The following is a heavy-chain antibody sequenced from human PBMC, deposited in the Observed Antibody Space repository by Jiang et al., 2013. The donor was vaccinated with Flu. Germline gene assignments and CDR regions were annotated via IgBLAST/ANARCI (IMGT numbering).Heavy chain of an antibody. D-gene: IGHD1-26*01. Sequence: KPSETLSLTCPASGVSVSGYFWSWIRKSPGKGLEWIGSIPYSGSINFNPSLKSRVTISFDTSKNQFSLKLSSATAADTAVYYCARSSGTTYPSHFDYWGQGLLVT. J-gene: IGHJ4*02. CDR2: IPYSGSI. CDR3: ARSSGTTYPSHFDY. CDR1: GVSVSGYF. V-gene: IGHV4-59*02.